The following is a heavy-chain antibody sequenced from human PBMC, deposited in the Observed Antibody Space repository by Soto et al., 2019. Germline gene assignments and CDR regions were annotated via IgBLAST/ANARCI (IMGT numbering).Heavy chain of an antibody. Sequence: EVQLLQSGGGLVQPGGSLRLSCAASGFTFSNYAMSWVRQAPGKGLECVSTINTSGVNRHYADSVKGRFSVSRDNSRNTLSLQMNSLRAKDTAVYYCTKVWQHDSWGKGTLVTVSS. V-gene: IGHV3-23*01. J-gene: IGHJ5*01. CDR3: TKVWQHDS. CDR1: GFTFSNYA. D-gene: IGHD6-13*01. CDR2: INTSGVNR.